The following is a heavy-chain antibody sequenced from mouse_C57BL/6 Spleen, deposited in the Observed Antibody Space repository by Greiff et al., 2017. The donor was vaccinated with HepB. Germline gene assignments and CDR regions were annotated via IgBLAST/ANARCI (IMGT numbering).Heavy chain of an antibody. CDR2: IRLKSDNYAT. CDR1: GFTFSNYW. J-gene: IGHJ2*01. V-gene: IGHV6-3*01. D-gene: IGHD1-1*01. CDR3: TGHNYYGSSRVDY. Sequence: EVQGVESGGGLVQPGGSMKLSCVASGFTFSNYWMNWVRQSPEKGLEWVAQIRLKSDNYATHYAESVKGRFTISRDDSKSSVYLQMNNLRAEDTGIYYCTGHNYYGSSRVDYWGQGTTLTVSS.